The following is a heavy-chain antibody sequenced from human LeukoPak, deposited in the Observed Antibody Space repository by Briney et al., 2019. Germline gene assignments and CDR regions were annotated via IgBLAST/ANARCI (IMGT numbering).Heavy chain of an antibody. CDR1: GYIFTSYG. CDR2: ISAYNGNT. Sequence: ASVKVSCKASGYIFTSYGISWVRQAPGQGLEWMGWISAYNGNTNYAQKLQGRVTMTTDTSTSTAYMELRSLRSDDTAVYYCARLFWSGYYYYFDYWGQGTLVTVSS. D-gene: IGHD3-3*01. CDR3: ARLFWSGYYYYFDY. J-gene: IGHJ4*02. V-gene: IGHV1-18*01.